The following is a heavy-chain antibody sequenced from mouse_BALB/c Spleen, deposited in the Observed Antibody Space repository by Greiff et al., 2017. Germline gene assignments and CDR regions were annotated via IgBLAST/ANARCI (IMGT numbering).Heavy chain of an antibody. J-gene: IGHJ4*01. Sequence: EVQLVESGGGLVQPGGSLKLSCAASGFTFSSYTMSWVRQTPEKRLEWVAYISNGGGSTYYPDTVKGRFTISRDNAKNTLYLQMSSLKSEDTAMYYCARQNGYNHYYYAMDYWGQGTSVTVS. CDR2: ISNGGGST. D-gene: IGHD2-2*01. CDR1: GFTFSSYT. CDR3: ARQNGYNHYYYAMDY. V-gene: IGHV5-12-2*01.